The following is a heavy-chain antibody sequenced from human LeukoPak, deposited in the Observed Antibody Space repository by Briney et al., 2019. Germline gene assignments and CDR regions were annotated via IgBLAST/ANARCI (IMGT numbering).Heavy chain of an antibody. CDR3: ARKGSSWTSGFDP. D-gene: IGHD6-13*01. J-gene: IGHJ5*02. V-gene: IGHV1-2*02. CDR2: INPNSGGT. CDR1: GYTFTGYY. Sequence: GASVKVSCKASGYTFTGYYMHWVRQAPGQGLEWMGWINPNSGGTNYAQKFQGRVTMTRDTSISTAYMELSRLRSDDMAVYYCARKGSSWTSGFDPWGQGTLVTVSS.